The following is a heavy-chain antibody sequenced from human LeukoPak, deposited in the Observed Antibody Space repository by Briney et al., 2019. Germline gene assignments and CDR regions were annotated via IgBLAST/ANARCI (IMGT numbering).Heavy chain of an antibody. CDR3: ARGPYSRSWYHYYYMDV. V-gene: IGHV3-21*01. J-gene: IGHJ6*03. CDR1: GFTFSSYS. D-gene: IGHD6-13*01. Sequence: GGSLRLSCAASGFTFSSYSVNWVRQAPGKGLEWVSSISSSSSYIYYADSVKGRFTISRDNAKNSLYLQMNSLRAEDTAVYYCARGPYSRSWYHYYYMDVWGKGTTVTVSS. CDR2: ISSSSSYI.